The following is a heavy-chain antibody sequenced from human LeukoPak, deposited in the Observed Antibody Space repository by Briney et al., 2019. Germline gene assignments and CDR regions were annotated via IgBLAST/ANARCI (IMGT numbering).Heavy chain of an antibody. D-gene: IGHD1-7*01. CDR1: GYTFTDYY. Sequence: ASVTVSYKASGYTFTDYYIQWVRQAPGQGLEWMGWINPDSGATKYAQKFQGRVTMTRDTSIRTAYMELSRLRLDDTAVYYCAGGQELFFDYWGQGTLVTVSS. J-gene: IGHJ4*02. V-gene: IGHV1-2*02. CDR2: INPDSGAT. CDR3: AGGQELFFDY.